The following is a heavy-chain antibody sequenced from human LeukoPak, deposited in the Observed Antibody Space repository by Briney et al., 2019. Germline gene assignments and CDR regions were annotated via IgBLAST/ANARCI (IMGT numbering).Heavy chain of an antibody. D-gene: IGHD6-13*01. J-gene: IGHJ5*02. CDR2: MVDDGSEK. CDR1: GFTFSSYG. CDR3: AKTDSSSWYVSNWFDP. Sequence: GGSLRLSCAASGFTFSSYGMHWVRQAPDKGLEWMAVMVDDGSEKFYADSVKGRFTISRDNSKNTLYLQMNSLRAEDTAVYYCAKTDSSSWYVSNWFDPWGQGTLVTVSS. V-gene: IGHV3-30*18.